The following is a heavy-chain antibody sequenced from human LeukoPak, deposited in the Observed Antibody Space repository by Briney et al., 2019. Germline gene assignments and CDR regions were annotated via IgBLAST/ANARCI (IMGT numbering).Heavy chain of an antibody. D-gene: IGHD6-19*01. V-gene: IGHV1-2*02. CDR2: NNPNSGGT. Sequence: ASVNVSCKPSVYTFTGHYMHWVRQAPGQGLEWLGWNNPNSGGTNYPQKFQGSDTMTRDTSISTASMELSRLRPDHTAVSYCAAVPGPDSSGHNWFDPWGQGTLVTVPS. CDR1: VYTFTGHY. CDR3: AAVPGPDSSGHNWFDP. J-gene: IGHJ5*02.